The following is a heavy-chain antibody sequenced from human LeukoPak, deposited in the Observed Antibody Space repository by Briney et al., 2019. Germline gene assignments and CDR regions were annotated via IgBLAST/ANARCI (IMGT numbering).Heavy chain of an antibody. CDR2: ISTYNGNT. V-gene: IGHV1-18*01. J-gene: IGHJ6*03. CDR3: ARSRELTYYYMDV. Sequence: SVKVSCKASGYSFTTYSISWVQQAPGQGLEWIGWISTYNGNTNYAQELEGRVTMTTDTSTSTAYMELRSLRSDDTAVYYCARSRELTYYYMDVWGKGTTVTVSS. CDR1: GYSFTTYS. D-gene: IGHD1-26*01.